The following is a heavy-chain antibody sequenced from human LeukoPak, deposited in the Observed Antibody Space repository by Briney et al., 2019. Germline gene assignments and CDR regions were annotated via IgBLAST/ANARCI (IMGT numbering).Heavy chain of an antibody. V-gene: IGHV4-4*02. CDR1: GGPISNTNW. CDR3: ARLFADILTGYYMERPFDY. CDR2: VNLQGST. D-gene: IGHD3-9*01. Sequence: SETLSLTCGVSGGPISNTNWWTWVRQPPGKGLEWIGEVNLQGSTNYNPSLKSRVAISVDQSENHLSLKLTSVPAADTAVYYCARLFADILTGYYMERPFDYWGQGTLVTVSS. J-gene: IGHJ4*02.